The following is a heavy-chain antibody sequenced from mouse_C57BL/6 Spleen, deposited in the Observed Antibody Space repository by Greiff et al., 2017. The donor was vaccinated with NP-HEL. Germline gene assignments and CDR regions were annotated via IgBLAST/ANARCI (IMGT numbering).Heavy chain of an antibody. CDR2: ISDGGSYT. J-gene: IGHJ3*01. CDR1: GFTFSSYA. D-gene: IGHD1-1*01. CDR3: ARDWVLRYPAWFAY. V-gene: IGHV5-4*01. Sequence: EVQRVESGGGLVKPGGSLKLSCAASGFTFSSYAMSWVRQTPEKRLEWVATISDGGSYTYYPDNVKGRFTISRDNAKNNLYLQMSHLKSEDTAMYYCARDWVLRYPAWFAYWGQGTLVTVSA.